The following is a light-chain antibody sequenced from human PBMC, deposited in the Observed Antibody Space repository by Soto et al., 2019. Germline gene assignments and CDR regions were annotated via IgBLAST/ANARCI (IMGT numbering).Light chain of an antibody. CDR2: SAS. V-gene: IGKV1-12*01. CDR3: QQCNRFPST. Sequence: DIQMTQSPSSVSASVGDRVTITCRASQNIYNWLARYQQKPGKAPHLLIYSASTLQNGVQSRFSGSGAGPDFTLTIISLQPEDFATCYCQQCNRFPSTFVQGTRLEI. CDR1: QNIYNW. J-gene: IGKJ5*01.